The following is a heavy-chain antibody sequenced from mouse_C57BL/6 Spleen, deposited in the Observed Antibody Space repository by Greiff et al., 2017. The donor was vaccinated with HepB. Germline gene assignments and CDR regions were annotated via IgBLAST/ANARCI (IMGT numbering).Heavy chain of an antibody. V-gene: IGHV1-26*01. CDR1: GYTFTDYY. CDR2: INPNNGGT. J-gene: IGHJ4*01. Sequence: EVQLQQSGPELVKPGASVKISCKASGYTFTDYYMNWVKQSHGKSLEWIGDINPNNGGTSYNQKFKGKATLTVDKSSSTAYMELRSLTSEDSAVYYCARYDYPYAMDYWGQGTSVTVSS. CDR3: ARYDYPYAMDY. D-gene: IGHD2-4*01.